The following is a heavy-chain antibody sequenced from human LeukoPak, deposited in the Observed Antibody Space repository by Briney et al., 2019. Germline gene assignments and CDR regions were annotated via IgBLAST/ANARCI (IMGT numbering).Heavy chain of an antibody. J-gene: IGHJ3*02. CDR1: GFTFTSYA. CDR2: IGTSGYST. V-gene: IGHV3-23*01. Sequence: PGGSLRLSCAASGFTFTSYAMSWVRQAPGRGLEWVSSIGTSGYSTYYADSVKGRFTIFRDNSDNTLYLQMSSLRAEDTAVYYCAKDTGSPADAITMEDNAFDIWGQGTMVTVSS. D-gene: IGHD3-3*01. CDR3: AKDTGSPADAITMEDNAFDI.